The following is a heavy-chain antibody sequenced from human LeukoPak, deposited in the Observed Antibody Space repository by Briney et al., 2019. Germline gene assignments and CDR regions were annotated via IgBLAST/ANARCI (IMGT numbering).Heavy chain of an antibody. J-gene: IGHJ4*02. V-gene: IGHV3-23*01. CDR3: AKYYYDSGTYSFDY. CDR2: ISGSDGTI. Sequence: GGSLRLSCAASGFVFSDYAMTWVRQAPGKGLEWVSAISGSDGTIYYADSVKGRFTISRDNSKNTLYLQMNSLRADDTAVYYCAKYYYDSGTYSFDYWGQGTLVTVSS. D-gene: IGHD3-10*01. CDR1: GFVFSDYA.